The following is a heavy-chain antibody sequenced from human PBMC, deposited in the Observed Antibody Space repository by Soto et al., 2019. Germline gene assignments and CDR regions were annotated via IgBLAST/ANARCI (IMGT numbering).Heavy chain of an antibody. V-gene: IGHV3-74*01. CDR2: INSDGSVS. J-gene: IGHJ6*03. Sequence: EVQLVESGGGLVKPGGSLRLSCVAAGFTFSNYWMYWVRQAPGEGLVWVSRINSDGSVSSYADSVKGRLTISRDNVKNTLYLQMDSLRAEATAVYYCARGDCVGGTCYSLAGPFYYYMDVWGKGTTVTV. CDR3: ARGDCVGGTCYSLAGPFYYYMDV. CDR1: GFTFSNYW. D-gene: IGHD2-15*01.